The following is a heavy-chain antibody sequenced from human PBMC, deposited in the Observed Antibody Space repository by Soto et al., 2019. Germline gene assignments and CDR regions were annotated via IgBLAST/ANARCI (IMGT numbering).Heavy chain of an antibody. CDR3: ARSIVVVPARDY. CDR1: GYTFTSYA. D-gene: IGHD2-21*02. Sequence: QVKLVQSGAEEKKPGASVKVSCKASGYTFTSYAMHWVRQAPGQRLEWMGWINAGNGNTKYSQKFQGRVTMTRKTSASTTYTELSSLRSECTAVYYGARSIVVVPARDYWGKGTLVTVSS. CDR2: INAGNGNT. J-gene: IGHJ4*02. V-gene: IGHV1-3*05.